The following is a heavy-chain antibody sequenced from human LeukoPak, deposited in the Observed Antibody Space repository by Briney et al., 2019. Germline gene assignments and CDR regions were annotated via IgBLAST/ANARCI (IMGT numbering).Heavy chain of an antibody. CDR3: ARNHLIAGGYYYYYMDV. J-gene: IGHJ6*03. CDR2: IYSGGST. CDR1: GFTVSSNY. D-gene: IGHD6-13*01. Sequence: GGSLRLSCAASGFTVSSNYMSWVRQAPGKGLEWVSVIYSGGSTYYADSVKGRFTISRDNSKNTLYLQMNSLRAEDTAVYYCARNHLIAGGYYYYYMDVWGKGTTVTVSS. V-gene: IGHV3-53*05.